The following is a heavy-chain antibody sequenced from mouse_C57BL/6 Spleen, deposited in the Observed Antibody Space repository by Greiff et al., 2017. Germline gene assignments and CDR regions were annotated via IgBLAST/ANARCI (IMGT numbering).Heavy chain of an antibody. CDR2: IDPSDSET. CDR1: GYTFTSYW. D-gene: IGHD4-1*01. J-gene: IGHJ1*03. Sequence: QVQLQQPGAELVRPGSSVKLSCKASGYTFTSYWMHWVKQRPIQGLEWIGNIDPSDSETQYNQKFKDKATLTVDKSSSTAYMQLSSLTSEDSAVYYCATGTGWYFDVWGTGTTVTVSS. V-gene: IGHV1-52*01. CDR3: ATGTGWYFDV.